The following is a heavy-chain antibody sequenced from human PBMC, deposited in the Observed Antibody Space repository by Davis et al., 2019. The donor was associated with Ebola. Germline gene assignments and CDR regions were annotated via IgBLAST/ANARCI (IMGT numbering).Heavy chain of an antibody. CDR2: INHSGST. Sequence: SETLSLTCTVSGGSISSSSYYWSWIRQPPGKGLEWIGEINHSGSTNYNPSLKSRVTISVDTSKNQFSLKLSSVTAADTAVYYCARGDGDVVVVAATHVSYYYYGMDVWGQGTTVTVSS. CDR1: GGSISSSSYY. V-gene: IGHV4-39*07. J-gene: IGHJ6*02. CDR3: ARGDGDVVVVAATHVSYYYYGMDV. D-gene: IGHD2-15*01.